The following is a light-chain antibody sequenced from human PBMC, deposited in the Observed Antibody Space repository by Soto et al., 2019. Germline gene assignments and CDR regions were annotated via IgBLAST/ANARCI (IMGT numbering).Light chain of an antibody. CDR1: SSDVGGYDY. CDR2: EVT. CDR3: SSHTSGSTLV. J-gene: IGLJ1*01. V-gene: IGLV2-14*01. Sequence: QSALTQPASVSGSPGQSIAISCTGTSSDVGGYDYVSWYQQQPDKAPKLMIYEVTQRPSGVSNRFSGSKSGNTASLTISGLQAEDEADYYCSSHTSGSTLVFGTGTKLTVL.